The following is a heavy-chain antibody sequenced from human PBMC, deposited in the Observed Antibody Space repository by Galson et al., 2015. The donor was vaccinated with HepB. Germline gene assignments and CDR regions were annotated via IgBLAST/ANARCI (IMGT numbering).Heavy chain of an antibody. V-gene: IGHV3-23*01. CDR1: GFTFSSYA. J-gene: IGHJ4*02. CDR3: AKEGYSYGFPSYFDY. D-gene: IGHD5-18*01. Sequence: SLRLSCAASGFTFSSYAMSWVRQAPGKGLEWVSAISGSGGSTYYADSVKGRFAISRDNSKNTLYLQMNSLRAEDTAVYYCAKEGYSYGFPSYFDYWGQGTLVTVSS. CDR2: ISGSGGST.